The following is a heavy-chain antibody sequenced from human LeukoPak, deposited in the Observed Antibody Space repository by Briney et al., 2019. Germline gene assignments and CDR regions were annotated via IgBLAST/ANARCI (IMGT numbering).Heavy chain of an antibody. CDR3: AKDPEAGLTGYFDF. J-gene: IGHJ4*02. D-gene: IGHD6-13*01. Sequence: GGSLRLSCVASGFTFSSYAMSWVRQPLGKGLERVSAISGGGISTYYADSVKGRFTISRDNSKNTLYLQLNSLRAEDTAIYYCAKDPEAGLTGYFDFWGQGTLVTVSS. CDR1: GFTFSSYA. CDR2: ISGGGIST. V-gene: IGHV3-23*01.